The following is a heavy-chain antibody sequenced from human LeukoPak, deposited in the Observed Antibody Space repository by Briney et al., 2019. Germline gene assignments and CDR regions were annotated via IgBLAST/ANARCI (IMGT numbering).Heavy chain of an antibody. V-gene: IGHV3-21*01. CDR3: ARDISSWELDY. CDR2: ISSSSYI. Sequence: AGGSLRLSCAASGFTFSSYSMNWVRQAPGKGLEWVSSISSSSYIYYADSVKGRFTISRDNAKNSLYLQMNSLRAEDTAVYYCARDISSWELDYWGQGTLVTVSS. D-gene: IGHD6-13*01. J-gene: IGHJ4*02. CDR1: GFTFSSYS.